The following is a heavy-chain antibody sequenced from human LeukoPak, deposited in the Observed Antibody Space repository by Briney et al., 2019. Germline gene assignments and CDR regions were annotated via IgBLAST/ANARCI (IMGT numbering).Heavy chain of an antibody. D-gene: IGHD6-13*01. CDR2: ISGSGGST. CDR1: GFTFSSYA. Sequence: GGALRLSCAASGFTFSSYAMSGVRQAPGKGLEWVSSISGSGGSTYYADSVKGRFTISRDNSKNTLYLQMTSLRAEATAVYYCAKVWSGLAAASPLAYWGQGPLVPVS. CDR3: AKVWSGLAAASPLAY. J-gene: IGHJ4*02. V-gene: IGHV3-23*01.